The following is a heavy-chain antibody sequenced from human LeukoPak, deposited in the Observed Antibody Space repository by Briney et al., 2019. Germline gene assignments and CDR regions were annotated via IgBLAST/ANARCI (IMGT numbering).Heavy chain of an antibody. J-gene: IGHJ4*02. CDR3: ARGDYFDY. CDR1: GFTFSSYW. Sequence: PGGALRLSCAASGFTFSSYWKHWVRQAPGKGLVWVSRINSDGISTIYADSVKGRFTISRGNAKDTLYLQMNSLRAEDTAVYYCARGDYFDYWGQGTLVTVSS. CDR2: INSDGIST. V-gene: IGHV3-74*01.